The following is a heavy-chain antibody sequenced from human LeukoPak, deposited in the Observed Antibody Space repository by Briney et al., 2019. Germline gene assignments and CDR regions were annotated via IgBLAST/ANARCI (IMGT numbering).Heavy chain of an antibody. Sequence: PGGSLRLSCAASGFTFSNAWMSWVRQAPGKGLEWVGRIKSKTDGGTTDYAAPVKGRFTISRDDSKNTLYLQMNSLKTEDTAVYYCTTGYYYDSSGYSKPYFDYWGQGTLVTVSS. D-gene: IGHD3-22*01. CDR2: IKSKTDGGTT. CDR3: TTGYYYDSSGYSKPYFDY. CDR1: GFTFSNAW. J-gene: IGHJ4*02. V-gene: IGHV3-15*01.